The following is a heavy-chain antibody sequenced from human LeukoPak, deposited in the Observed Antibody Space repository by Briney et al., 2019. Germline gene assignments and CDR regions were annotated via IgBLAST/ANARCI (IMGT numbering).Heavy chain of an antibody. CDR1: GYSFTNYD. V-gene: IGHV1-8*02. Sequence: ASVKVSCKASGYSFTNYDINWVRQATGQGLEWMGWMNPNSGITAYAQKLQGRVTMTTDTSTSTAYMELRSLRSDDTAVYYCARDLPYYYDSSGYQGDAFDIWGQGTMVTVSS. D-gene: IGHD3-22*01. CDR3: ARDLPYYYDSSGYQGDAFDI. J-gene: IGHJ3*02. CDR2: MNPNSGIT.